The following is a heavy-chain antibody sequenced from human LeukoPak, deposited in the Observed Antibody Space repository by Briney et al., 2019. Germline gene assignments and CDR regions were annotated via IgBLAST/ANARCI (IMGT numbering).Heavy chain of an antibody. V-gene: IGHV3-9*01. D-gene: IGHD3-9*01. CDR2: ISWNSGSI. Sequence: GRSLRLSCAASGFTFDDYAMHWVRQAPGKGLEWVSGISWNSGSIGYADSVKGRFTISRDNAKSSLYLQMNSLRAEDTAFYYCARDYTGILTGYFDYWGQGNLVTVSS. J-gene: IGHJ4*02. CDR1: GFTFDDYA. CDR3: ARDYTGILTGYFDY.